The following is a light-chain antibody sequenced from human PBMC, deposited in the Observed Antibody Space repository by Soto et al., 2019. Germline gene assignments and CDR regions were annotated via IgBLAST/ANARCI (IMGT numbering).Light chain of an antibody. CDR1: QSLLHITGETF. CDR2: EVS. CDR3: MQSTQFPPT. Sequence: DVVMTQTPLSLSVAPGQPASISCKSSQSLLHITGETFLFWYLQKPGQSPQLLIYEVSTRVSGVPDRFSASGSGTDFTLEISRVETDDVGIYYCMQSTQFPPTFGQGTRLGIE. J-gene: IGKJ5*01. V-gene: IGKV2D-29*02.